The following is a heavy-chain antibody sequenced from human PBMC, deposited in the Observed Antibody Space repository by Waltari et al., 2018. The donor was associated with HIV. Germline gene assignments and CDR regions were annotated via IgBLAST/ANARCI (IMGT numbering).Heavy chain of an antibody. V-gene: IGHV1-8*01. J-gene: IGHJ5*02. CDR3: AISHRGAIFGDH. CDR1: GHTSINHD. Sequence: QVQLLQSEAEVKQPGASVTVSCKDSGHTSINHDITWWRRAAGRGLEWMGWMSPHSGKVGYAQKFQGRVTLTGDASIDTAYLELTGLTSHDTAVYYCAISHRGAIFGDHWGQGTPVTVSS. CDR2: MSPHSGKV. D-gene: IGHD3-3*01.